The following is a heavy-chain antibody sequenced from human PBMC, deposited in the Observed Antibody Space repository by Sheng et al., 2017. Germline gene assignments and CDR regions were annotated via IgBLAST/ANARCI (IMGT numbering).Heavy chain of an antibody. CDR3: AKGGSSEGDAFDI. Sequence: EVQLVESGGGLVQPGRSLRLSCAASGFTFDDYAMHWVRQAPGKGLEWVSGISWNSGSIGYADSVKGRFTISRDNAKNSLYLQMNSLRAEDMALYYCAKGGSSEGDAFDIVGPRGQVVTVSS. V-gene: IGHV3-9*03. D-gene: IGHD6-25*01. J-gene: IGHJ3*02. CDR2: ISWNSGSI. CDR1: GFTFDDYA.